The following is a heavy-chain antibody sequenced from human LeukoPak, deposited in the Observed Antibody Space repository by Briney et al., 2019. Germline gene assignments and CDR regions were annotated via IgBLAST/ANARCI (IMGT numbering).Heavy chain of an antibody. J-gene: IGHJ4*02. CDR3: AGGTGYYFDY. CDR2: IIPIFGTA. CDR1: GGTSSSYA. Sequence: GASVKVSCKASGGTSSSYAISWVRQAPGQGLEWMGGIIPIFGTANYAQKFQGRVTITTDESTSTAYMELSSLRSEDTAVYYCAGGTGYYFDYWGQGTLVTVSS. V-gene: IGHV1-69*05. D-gene: IGHD3-16*01.